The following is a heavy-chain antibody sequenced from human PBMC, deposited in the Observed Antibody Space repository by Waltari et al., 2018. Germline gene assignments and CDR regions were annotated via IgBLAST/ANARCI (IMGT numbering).Heavy chain of an antibody. CDR1: GFTFSNYS. J-gene: IGHJ4*02. V-gene: IGHV3-21*01. CDR3: ARDGSY. CDR2: ISSRSNYI. Sequence: EVQLVESGGGLVKPGGSLRLSCAASGFTFSNYSMNWVRQAPGKGVEGVSHISSRSNYIDYTDSVKGRFTISRDNAKNSLYLQMNSLRAEDTAVYYCARDGSYWGQGTLVTVSS.